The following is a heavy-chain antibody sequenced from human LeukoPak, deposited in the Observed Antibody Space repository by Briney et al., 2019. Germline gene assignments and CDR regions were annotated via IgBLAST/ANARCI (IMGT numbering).Heavy chain of an antibody. J-gene: IGHJ3*01. CDR3: AKDSYVSGRPLHTFDV. Sequence: GGSLRLSCAASGFTFSIHAMTWVRQAPGEGLEWVSGISGDGASTQYAESVKGQFTISRDNSPNTLFLQMNSLRVEDTAIYYCAKDSYVSGRPLHTFDVWGQGTMVTVSS. V-gene: IGHV3-23*01. CDR2: ISGDGAST. D-gene: IGHD3-10*01. CDR1: GFTFSIHA.